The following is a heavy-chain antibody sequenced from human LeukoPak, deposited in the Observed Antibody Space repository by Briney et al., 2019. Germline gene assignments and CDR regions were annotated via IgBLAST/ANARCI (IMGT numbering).Heavy chain of an antibody. CDR1: GGSISSYY. CDR2: IYYSGST. J-gene: IGHJ4*02. Sequence: SETLSLTCTVSGGSISSYYWSWIRQPPGKGLEWIGYIYYSGSTNYNPSLKSRVTISVDTSKNQFSLKLSPVTAADTAVYYCARGMTGYKGYYFDYWGQGTLVTVSS. CDR3: ARGMTGYKGYYFDY. D-gene: IGHD3-9*01. V-gene: IGHV4-59*01.